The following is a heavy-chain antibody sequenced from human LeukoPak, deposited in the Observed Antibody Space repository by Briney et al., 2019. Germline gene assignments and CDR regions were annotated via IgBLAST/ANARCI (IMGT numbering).Heavy chain of an antibody. CDR1: GYSLTELS. CDR2: FDPGDAET. V-gene: IGHV1-24*01. Sequence: ASVKVSCKVSGYSLTELSMHWVRQTLGKGLEWMGAFDPGDAETIYAQKFQGRVTLTEDTSTDTAYMELTSLRAEDTAVYYCARDLTRYDYSNSGPVDYWGQGTLVTVSS. J-gene: IGHJ4*02. CDR3: ARDLTRYDYSNSGPVDY. D-gene: IGHD4-11*01.